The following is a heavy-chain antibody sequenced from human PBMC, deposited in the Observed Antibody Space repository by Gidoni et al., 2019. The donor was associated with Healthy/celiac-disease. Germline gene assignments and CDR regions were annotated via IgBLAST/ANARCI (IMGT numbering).Heavy chain of an antibody. CDR2: IYYSGST. J-gene: IGHJ3*02. V-gene: IGHV4-39*01. CDR1: GGSISSSSYY. Sequence: QLQLQESGPGLVKPSETLSPPCTVSGGSISSSSYYWGWIRQPPGKGLEWIGSIYYSGSTYYNPSLKSRVTISVDTSKNQFSLKLSSVTAADTAVYYCARLVGYDSSGYRPGAFDIWGQGTMVTVSS. D-gene: IGHD3-22*01. CDR3: ARLVGYDSSGYRPGAFDI.